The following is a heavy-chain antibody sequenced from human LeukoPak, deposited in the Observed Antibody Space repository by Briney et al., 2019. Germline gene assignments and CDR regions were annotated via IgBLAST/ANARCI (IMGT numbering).Heavy chain of an antibody. J-gene: IGHJ4*02. Sequence: GGSLRLSCAASGFTFSNYAMHWVRQAPGKGLEWVAVISYEGSRKYYADSVKGRFTISRDNSKNTLYLQMNNLRVEDTALYYCAKRASATGTEYYFDYWGQGTLVTVSS. V-gene: IGHV3-30-3*02. D-gene: IGHD6-13*01. CDR2: ISYEGSRK. CDR3: AKRASATGTEYYFDY. CDR1: GFTFSNYA.